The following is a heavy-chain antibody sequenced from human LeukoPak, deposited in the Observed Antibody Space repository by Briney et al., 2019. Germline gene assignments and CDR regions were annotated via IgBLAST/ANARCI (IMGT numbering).Heavy chain of an antibody. V-gene: IGHV4-39*07. CDR2: IYYRGST. J-gene: IGHJ6*03. Sequence: SETLSLTCTVSGGSISSSSYYWGWIRQPPGKGLEWIGSIYYRGSTNYNPSLKSRVTISVDTSKNQFSLKLSSVTAADTAVYYCASYSYYMDVWGKGTTVTVSS. CDR3: ASYSYYMDV. D-gene: IGHD2-21*01. CDR1: GGSISSSSYY.